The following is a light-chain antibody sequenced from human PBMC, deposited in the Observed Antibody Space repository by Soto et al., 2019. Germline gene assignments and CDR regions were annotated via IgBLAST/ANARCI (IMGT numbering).Light chain of an antibody. V-gene: IGKV2-28*01. CDR2: VVY. J-gene: IGKJ1*01. Sequence: DIVMTQSPLSLPVTPGAPASTSCGSSQGLLYSDVHSFLVWYLRSPGQPPRLLISVVYHRASGVPDRFRGSGSGTDFTLTISRVEAEDVGVYYCMKALETPWSFGQGTKVEIK. CDR1: QGLLYSDVHSF. CDR3: MKALETPWS.